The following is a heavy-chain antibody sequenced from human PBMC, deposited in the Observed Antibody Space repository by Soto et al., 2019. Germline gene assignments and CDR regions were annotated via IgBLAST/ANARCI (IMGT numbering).Heavy chain of an antibody. Sequence: PSETLSLTCTVSGGSMSRYYWTWIRQPPGKGLEWIGNIHYTGSTNYNPSLKSRVTILLGTSTSQFSLKVSSVTAADTAVYYCARDLTISSTDGPLDPWGHGTLGTVS. CDR1: GGSMSRYY. CDR2: IHYTGST. D-gene: IGHD1-1*01. J-gene: IGHJ5*02. V-gene: IGHV4-59*01. CDR3: ARDLTISSTDGPLDP.